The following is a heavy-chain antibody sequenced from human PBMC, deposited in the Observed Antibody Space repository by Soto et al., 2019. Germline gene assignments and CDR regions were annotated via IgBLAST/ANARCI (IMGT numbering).Heavy chain of an antibody. D-gene: IGHD6-19*01. V-gene: IGHV3-30-3*01. CDR1: GFSFSSCA. J-gene: IGHJ4*02. CDR2: VSHDGSNK. Sequence: QVQLVESGGGVVQPGRSLRLSCAASGFSFSSCAMHWVRQAPGKGLEWVAVVSHDGSNKYYADSVKGRVTISRDNSINTVYLQMNSLRAEDTAVYYCARVSIAVAGIAYYFDYWGQGTQVTLSS. CDR3: ARVSIAVAGIAYYFDY.